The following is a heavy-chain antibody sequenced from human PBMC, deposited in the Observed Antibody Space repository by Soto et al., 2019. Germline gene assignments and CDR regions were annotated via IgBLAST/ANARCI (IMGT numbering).Heavy chain of an antibody. V-gene: IGHV1-69*12. CDR2: IIPIFGTA. J-gene: IGHJ6*02. CDR1: GGTFSSYA. Sequence: QVQLVQSGAEVKKPGSSVKVSCKASGGTFSSYAISWVRQAPGQGLEWMGGIIPIFGTANYAQKFQGRVTLTADDSTRTAYMELSSLRSEDTAVYYCASSIPYCTNGVCYTNYYYYGMDVWGQGTTVTVSS. CDR3: ASSIPYCTNGVCYTNYYYYGMDV. D-gene: IGHD2-8*01.